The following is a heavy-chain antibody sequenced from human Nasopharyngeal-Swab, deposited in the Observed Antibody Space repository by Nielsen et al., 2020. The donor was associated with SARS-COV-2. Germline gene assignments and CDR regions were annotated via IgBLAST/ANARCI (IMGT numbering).Heavy chain of an antibody. J-gene: IGHJ3*02. V-gene: IGHV3-20*01. CDR3: ARDFPAYYYDSSGPGRAAFDI. CDR1: GFTFDDYA. CDR2: ISWNSGST. Sequence: GESLKISCAASGFTFDDYAMHWVRQAPGKGLEWVSGISWNSGSTGYADSVKGRFTISRDNAKNSLYLQMNSLRAEDTALYHCARDFPAYYYDSSGPGRAAFDIWGQGTMVTVSS. D-gene: IGHD3-22*01.